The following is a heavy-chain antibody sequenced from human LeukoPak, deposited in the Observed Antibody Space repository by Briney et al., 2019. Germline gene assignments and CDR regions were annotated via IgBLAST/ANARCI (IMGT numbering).Heavy chain of an antibody. CDR1: GGTFSSYA. Sequence: ASVKVSCKASGGTFSSYAISWVRQAPGQGLEWMGIINPSGGSTSYAQRFQGRVTMTRDTSTSTVYMELSSLRSEDTAVYYCARGLEGLYYYDSSGYSHYFDYWGQGTLVTVSS. CDR2: INPSGGST. V-gene: IGHV1-46*01. D-gene: IGHD3-22*01. J-gene: IGHJ4*02. CDR3: ARGLEGLYYYDSSGYSHYFDY.